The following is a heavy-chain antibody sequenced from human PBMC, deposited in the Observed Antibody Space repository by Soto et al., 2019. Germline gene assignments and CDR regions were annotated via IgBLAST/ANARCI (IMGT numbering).Heavy chain of an antibody. V-gene: IGHV1-69*13. CDR3: ARGIVTGSEYSYYYYGMDV. D-gene: IGHD1-1*01. J-gene: IGHJ6*02. Sequence: ASVKVSCKASGGTFNSYAIDWVRQAPGQGLEWMGGIIPIFGTTNYPQKLQGRVKLTADESTRTAYMELSTLRSEDAAVYYCARGIVTGSEYSYYYYGMDVSGQGTTVTGSS. CDR2: IIPIFGTT. CDR1: GGTFNSYA.